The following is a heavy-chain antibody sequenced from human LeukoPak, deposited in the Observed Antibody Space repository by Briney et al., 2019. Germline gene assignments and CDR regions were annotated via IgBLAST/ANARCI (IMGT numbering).Heavy chain of an antibody. CDR3: ARESDSSGWADY. V-gene: IGHV3-66*01. D-gene: IGHD6-19*01. J-gene: IGHJ4*02. CDR2: IYSGGST. Sequence: GGSLRLSCAASGFTVSSNYMSWIRQAPGKGLEWVSVIYSGGSTYYADSVKGRFTISRDNSKNTLYLQMNSLRAEDTAVYYCARESDSSGWADYWGQGTLVTVSS. CDR1: GFTVSSNY.